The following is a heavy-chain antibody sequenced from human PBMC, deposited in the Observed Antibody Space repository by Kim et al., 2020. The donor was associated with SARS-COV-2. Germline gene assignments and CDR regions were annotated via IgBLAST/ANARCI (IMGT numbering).Heavy chain of an antibody. V-gene: IGHV4-39*01. Sequence: SETLSLTCAVTGGSISSSFNYWGWIRQPPGKGLEWIGSVYHSGTTYDSPSLKSRVTVSVDTSKNEFSLEVTSVTAADTAVYFCARLPHDSSGYVDCWGQGVLVTVSS. J-gene: IGHJ4*02. CDR3: ARLPHDSSGYVDC. CDR1: GGSISSSFNY. D-gene: IGHD3-22*01. CDR2: VYHSGTT.